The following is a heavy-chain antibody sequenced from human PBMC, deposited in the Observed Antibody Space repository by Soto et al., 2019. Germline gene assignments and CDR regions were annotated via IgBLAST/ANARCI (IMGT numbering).Heavy chain of an antibody. CDR3: TTQYSSGWYVAFDI. J-gene: IGHJ3*02. CDR1: GFTFSNAW. D-gene: IGHD6-19*01. V-gene: IGHV3-15*01. CDR2: IKSKTDGGTT. Sequence: PGVSLRLSCSASGFTFSNAWMSWVRQAPGKGLEWVGRIKSKTDGGTTDYAAPVKGRFTISRDDSKNTLYLQMNSLKTEDTAVYYCTTQYSSGWYVAFDIWGQGTMVTVSS.